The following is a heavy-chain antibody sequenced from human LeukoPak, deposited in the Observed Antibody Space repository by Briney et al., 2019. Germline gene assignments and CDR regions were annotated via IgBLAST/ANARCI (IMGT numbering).Heavy chain of an antibody. V-gene: IGHV3-23*01. CDR3: AKDGGPSSSGSQFFNY. CDR1: EFTFSTYA. CDR2: INSSGENT. D-gene: IGHD1-26*01. J-gene: IGHJ4*02. Sequence: GGSLRLSCAASEFTFSTYAMSWVRQALGKGLEWISAINSSGENTYYADSVKGRFTISRDNSKNTLYLQMDSLRVEDTAVYYCAKDGGPSSSGSQFFNYWGQGALVTVSS.